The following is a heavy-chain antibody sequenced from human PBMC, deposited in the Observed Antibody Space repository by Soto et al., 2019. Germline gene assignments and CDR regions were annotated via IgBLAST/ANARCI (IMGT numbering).Heavy chain of an antibody. Sequence: EVQLLESRGGLVQPGGSLRLSCAASGFTFSSYAMSWVRQAPGKGLEWVSAISGSGGSTYYADSVKGRFTISRDNSKNTLYLQMNSLRAEDTAVYYCAKCSEPREVRGVIISCYFDYWGQGTLVTVSS. CDR1: GFTFSSYA. V-gene: IGHV3-23*01. D-gene: IGHD3-10*01. CDR3: AKCSEPREVRGVIISCYFDY. J-gene: IGHJ4*02. CDR2: ISGSGGST.